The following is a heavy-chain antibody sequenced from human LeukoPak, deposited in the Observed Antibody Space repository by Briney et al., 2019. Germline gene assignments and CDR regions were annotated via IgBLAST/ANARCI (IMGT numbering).Heavy chain of an antibody. V-gene: IGHV4-59*08. CDR3: ARHEVVAATPFDY. CDR2: IYYSGST. Sequence: PSETLSLTCTVSGGSISSYYWSWIRQPPGKGLEWIGYIYYSGSTNYNPSLKSRVTISVDTSKNQFSLKLSSVTAADTAVYYCARHEVVAATPFDYWGQGTLVTVSS. D-gene: IGHD2-15*01. CDR1: GGSISSYY. J-gene: IGHJ4*02.